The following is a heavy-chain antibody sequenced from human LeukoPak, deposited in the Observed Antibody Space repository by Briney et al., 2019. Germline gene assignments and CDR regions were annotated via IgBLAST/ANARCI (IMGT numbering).Heavy chain of an antibody. V-gene: IGHV3-23*01. CDR1: RFTFSSYA. Sequence: GGSLRLSCAASRFTFSSYAMSWVRQAPGKGLEWVSAISGSGGSTYYADSVKGRFTISRDNSKNTLYLQMNSLRAEDTAVYYCAKDTKLARGYYFDYWGQGTLVTVSS. CDR3: AKDTKLARGYYFDY. D-gene: IGHD6-6*01. J-gene: IGHJ4*02. CDR2: ISGSGGST.